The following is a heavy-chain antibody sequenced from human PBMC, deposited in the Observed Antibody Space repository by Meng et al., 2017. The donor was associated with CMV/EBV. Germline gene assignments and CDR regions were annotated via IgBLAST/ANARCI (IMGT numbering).Heavy chain of an antibody. CDR2: IRYDGSNK. J-gene: IGHJ4*02. D-gene: IGHD2-2*01. CDR3: AKSAVVPAAMGIDY. CDR1: GFTFSSYG. Sequence: GGSLRLSCAASGFTFSSYGMHWVRKAPGKGLEWVAFIRYDGSNKYYADSVKGRFTISRDNSKNTLYLQMNSLRAEDTAVYYCAKSAVVPAAMGIDYWGQGTLVTVSS. V-gene: IGHV3-30*02.